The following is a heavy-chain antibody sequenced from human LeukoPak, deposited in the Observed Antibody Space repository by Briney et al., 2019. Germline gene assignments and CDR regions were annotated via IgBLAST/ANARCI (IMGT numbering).Heavy chain of an antibody. CDR3: AKDDLVDCSSTSCYSYY. V-gene: IGHV3-23*01. CDR1: GFTFSSYA. J-gene: IGHJ4*02. CDR2: ISGSGGST. D-gene: IGHD2-2*01. Sequence: GGSLRLSCAAAGFTFSSYAMSWVRQAPGKGLEWVSAISGSGGSTYYADSVKGRFTISRDNSKNTLYLQMNSLRAEDTAVYYCAKDDLVDCSSTSCYSYYWGQGTLVTVSS.